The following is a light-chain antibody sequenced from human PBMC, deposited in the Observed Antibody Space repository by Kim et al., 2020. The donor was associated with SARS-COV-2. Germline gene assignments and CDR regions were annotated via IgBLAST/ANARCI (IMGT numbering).Light chain of an antibody. V-gene: IGKV3-11*01. CDR3: QQRSNWT. J-gene: IGKJ1*01. Sequence: LSLSPGERATLSCRSSQSVSSYLAWYQQKPGQAPRLLIYDASNRATGIPARFSGSGSGTDFTLTISSLEPEDFAVYYCQQRSNWTFGQGTKVDIK. CDR1: QSVSSY. CDR2: DAS.